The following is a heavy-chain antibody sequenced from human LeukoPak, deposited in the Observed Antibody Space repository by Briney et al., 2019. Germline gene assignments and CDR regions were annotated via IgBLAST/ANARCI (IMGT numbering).Heavy chain of an antibody. CDR2: INPNTGDT. D-gene: IGHD2-15*01. Sequence: ASVKVSCKASGYTFTAYYMHWVRQAPGQGPEWMGWINPNTGDTKYAQRFQGRVTMTRDTTISTAYLELSRLTSDDTAVYYCASYPRYVSTPPFDYWGQGTLVTVSS. J-gene: IGHJ4*02. V-gene: IGHV1-2*02. CDR1: GYTFTAYY. CDR3: ASYPRYVSTPPFDY.